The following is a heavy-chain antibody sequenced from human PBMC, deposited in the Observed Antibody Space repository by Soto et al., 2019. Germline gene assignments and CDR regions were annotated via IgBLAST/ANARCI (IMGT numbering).Heavy chain of an antibody. J-gene: IGHJ4*02. CDR1: GFTFSNYA. Sequence: GGSLRLSCAASGFTFSNYAMNWVRQAPGKGLEWVSGFGVGGNYIYYADSVKGRFTISRDNSKNTLYLQMNSLRAEDTAVYYCAKDAISGNQVWDYFDYWGQGTPVTVPQ. V-gene: IGHV3-23*01. CDR3: AKDAISGNQVWDYFDY. CDR2: FGVGGNYI. D-gene: IGHD7-27*01.